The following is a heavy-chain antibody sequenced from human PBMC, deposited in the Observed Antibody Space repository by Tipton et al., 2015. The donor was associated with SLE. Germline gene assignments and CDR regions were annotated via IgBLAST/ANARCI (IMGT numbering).Heavy chain of an antibody. V-gene: IGHV4-39*07. CDR3: ATSLNYFDSSGPEG. D-gene: IGHD3-22*01. CDR2: IYYGGTT. J-gene: IGHJ3*01. Sequence: GLVKPSETLSLICTVSGVSISSTNYYWGWIRQPPGKGLEWIGSIYYGGTTYYNPSLKSRVTISVDTSKNQFSLNLNFMTAADTAMYYCATSLNYFDSSGPEGWGQGTMVTVSS. CDR1: GVSISSTNYY.